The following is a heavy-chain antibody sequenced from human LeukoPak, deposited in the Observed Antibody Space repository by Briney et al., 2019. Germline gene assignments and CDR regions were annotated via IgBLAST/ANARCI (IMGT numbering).Heavy chain of an antibody. D-gene: IGHD1-26*01. CDR3: AREGIVGATGGDFDY. CDR2: IYYSGST. V-gene: IGHV4-59*01. CDR1: GGSISSYY. J-gene: IGHJ4*02. Sequence: SETLSLTCTVSGGSISSYYWSWIRQPPGKGLEWIGYIYYSGSTNYNPSLKSRVTISVDTSKNQFSLKLSSVTAADTAVYYCAREGIVGATGGDFDYWGQGALVTVSS.